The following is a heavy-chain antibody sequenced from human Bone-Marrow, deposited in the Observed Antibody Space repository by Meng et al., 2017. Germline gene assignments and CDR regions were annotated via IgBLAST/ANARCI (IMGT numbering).Heavy chain of an antibody. J-gene: IGHJ4*02. CDR2: IWYDGSNK. Sequence: GASLKISCAASGFTFSSYGMHWVRQAPGKGLEWVAVIWYDGSNKYYADSVKGRFTISRDNSKNTLYLQMDNVRDEDTAVYYCARDKFDSWGQGTLVTVSS. CDR1: GFTFSSYG. V-gene: IGHV3-33*01. CDR3: ARDKFDS.